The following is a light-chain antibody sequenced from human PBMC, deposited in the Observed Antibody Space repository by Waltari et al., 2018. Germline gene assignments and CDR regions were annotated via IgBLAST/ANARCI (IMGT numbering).Light chain of an antibody. V-gene: IGKV1-39*01. CDR3: QQSDNTPWT. CDR2: AGS. J-gene: IGKJ1*01. Sequence: DIQMTQSPSSLSAHVGDRVTITCRAGQSISNFLNWYHQKQGKAPELLIYAGSTLQSGVPSRSSGSGSGTEFTLTISGLQPGDFVTYYCQQSDNTPWTFGQGTKVEIK. CDR1: QSISNF.